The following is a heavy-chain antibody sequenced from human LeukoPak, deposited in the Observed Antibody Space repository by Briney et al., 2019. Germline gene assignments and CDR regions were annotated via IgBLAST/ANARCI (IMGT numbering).Heavy chain of an antibody. J-gene: IGHJ6*03. CDR2: IYYSGST. Sequence: SETLSLTCTVSGGSISSSSYYWGWIRQPPGKGLEWMGSIYYSGSTYYNPSLKSRVTISVDTSKNQFSLKLSSVTAADTAVYYCARHTSGWYYYYYYYMDVWGKGTTVTVSS. CDR1: GGSISSSSYY. D-gene: IGHD6-19*01. V-gene: IGHV4-39*01. CDR3: ARHTSGWYYYYYYYMDV.